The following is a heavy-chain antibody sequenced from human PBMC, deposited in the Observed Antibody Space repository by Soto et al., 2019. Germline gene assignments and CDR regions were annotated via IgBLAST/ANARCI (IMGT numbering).Heavy chain of an antibody. CDR2: INAGNDNT. CDR1: GYTLISHV. CDR3: ARGADRAMLDLNWFDP. J-gene: IGHJ5*02. V-gene: IGHV1-3*01. D-gene: IGHD2-2*01. Sequence: GASVKVSCKASGYTLISHVMHWVRQAPGQRLEWMGWINAGNDNTKYSQKFQGRVTITRDTSANTVYMELSSLRSEDTAVYYCARGADRAMLDLNWFDPWGQGTLVTVSS.